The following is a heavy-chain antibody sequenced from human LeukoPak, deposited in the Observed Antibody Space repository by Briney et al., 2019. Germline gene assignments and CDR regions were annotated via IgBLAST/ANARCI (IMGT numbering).Heavy chain of an antibody. D-gene: IGHD3-16*02. Sequence: GGSLGLSCAASGFDFNNYNMNWVRQAPGKGLEWVSSITSSGTYIYYAGSVKGRFTISRDNSKNTLYLQMNSLRAGDTAVYYCAKDSLYDYVWGSYRPAAFDIWGQGTMVTVSS. J-gene: IGHJ3*02. CDR2: ITSSGTYI. CDR3: AKDSLYDYVWGSYRPAAFDI. V-gene: IGHV3-21*04. CDR1: GFDFNNYN.